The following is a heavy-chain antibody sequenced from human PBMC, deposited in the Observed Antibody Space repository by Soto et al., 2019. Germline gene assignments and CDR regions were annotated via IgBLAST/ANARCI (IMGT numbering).Heavy chain of an antibody. J-gene: IGHJ4*02. CDR1: GYTFTSYA. D-gene: IGHD6-13*01. CDR3: ARDGSSSWSPYYYFDY. Sequence: QVQLVQSGAEVKKPGASVKVSCKASGYTFTSYAMHWVRQAPGQRLEWMGWINAGNGNTKYSQKFQGRVTITRDTSASTADMELSSLRSEDTAVYYCARDGSSSWSPYYYFDYWGQGTLVTVSS. V-gene: IGHV1-3*01. CDR2: INAGNGNT.